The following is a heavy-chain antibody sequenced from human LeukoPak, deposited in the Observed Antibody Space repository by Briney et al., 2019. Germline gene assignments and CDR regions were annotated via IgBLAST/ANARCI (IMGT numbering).Heavy chain of an antibody. Sequence: GGSLRLSCAASGFTFSSYEMNWVRQAPGKGLGWVSDISSSGGTIDYADSVKGRCSISRDNAENSLYLHMNSLRAEDTAVYYRAKAGPGFGFDYWGHGTLVTASS. CDR2: ISSSGGTI. J-gene: IGHJ4*01. CDR3: AKAGPGFGFDY. V-gene: IGHV3-48*03. D-gene: IGHD3-10*01. CDR1: GFTFSSYE.